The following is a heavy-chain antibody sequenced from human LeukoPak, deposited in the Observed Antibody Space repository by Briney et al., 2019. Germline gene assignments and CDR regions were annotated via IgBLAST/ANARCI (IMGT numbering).Heavy chain of an antibody. Sequence: ASVKVSCKASGYTFTGYYMHWVRQAPGQGFEWMGWINPNSGGTNYAQKFQGRVTMTRDTSISTAYMELSRLRSDDTAVYYCARGGYDFWSGIFDYWGQGTLVTVSS. CDR1: GYTFTGYY. CDR2: INPNSGGT. D-gene: IGHD3-3*01. CDR3: ARGGYDFWSGIFDY. J-gene: IGHJ4*02. V-gene: IGHV1-2*02.